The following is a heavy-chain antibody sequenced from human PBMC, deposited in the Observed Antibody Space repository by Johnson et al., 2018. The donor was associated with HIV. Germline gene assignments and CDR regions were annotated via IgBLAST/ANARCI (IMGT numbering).Heavy chain of an antibody. J-gene: IGHJ3*02. Sequence: VHLVESGGGLVKPGGSLRLSCAASGFTFSNSWMSWVRQAPGKGLEWVAVTSYDGINKYYATSVKGRFTISRDNSKNTLYLQMNRLRAEDTAVYYCARGGGTYAFDIWGQGTMVTVSS. CDR1: GFTFSNSW. CDR2: TSYDGINK. CDR3: ARGGGTYAFDI. D-gene: IGHD1-26*01. V-gene: IGHV3-30-3*01.